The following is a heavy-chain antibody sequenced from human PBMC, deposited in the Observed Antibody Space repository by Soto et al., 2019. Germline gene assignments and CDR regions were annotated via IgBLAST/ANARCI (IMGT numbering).Heavy chain of an antibody. D-gene: IGHD2-15*01. V-gene: IGHV3-13*01. CDR3: ARGGLYCSGGSCYRGFYYFDY. CDR2: IGTAGDT. J-gene: IGHJ4*02. CDR1: GFPFSSYD. Sequence: QPGGSLRLSCAASGFPFSSYDMHWVRQATGKGLEWVSAIGTAGDTYYPGSVKGRFTISRENAKNSLYLQMNSLRAGDTAVYYCARGGLYCSGGSCYRGFYYFDYWGQGTMVTVSS.